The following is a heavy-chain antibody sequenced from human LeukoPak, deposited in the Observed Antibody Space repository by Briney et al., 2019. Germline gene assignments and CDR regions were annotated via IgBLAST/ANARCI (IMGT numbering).Heavy chain of an antibody. D-gene: IGHD6-13*01. CDR3: ARGAAAGTYYYYYMDV. CDR2: INPNSGDT. J-gene: IGHJ6*03. CDR1: GYTFTGYP. V-gene: IGHV1-2*02. Sequence: ASVKVSCKASGYTFTGYPMHWVRQAPGQGLEWMGWINPNSGDTNYAQKFQGRVTMTRDTSISTAYMELSMRRSDDAAVYYCARGAAAGTYYYYYMDVWGKGTTVTVSS.